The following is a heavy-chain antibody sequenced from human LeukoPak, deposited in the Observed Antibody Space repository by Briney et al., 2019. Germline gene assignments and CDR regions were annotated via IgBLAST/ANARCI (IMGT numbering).Heavy chain of an antibody. Sequence: PGGSLRLSCAASGFTFSSYGVHWVRQAPGKGLEWVAFIRYDGSNKYYADSVKGRFTISRDNSKNTLYLQMNSLRAEDTAVYYCARWQQLIHYFDYWGQGTLVTVSS. CDR2: IRYDGSNK. CDR1: GFTFSSYG. V-gene: IGHV3-30*02. J-gene: IGHJ4*02. CDR3: ARWQQLIHYFDY. D-gene: IGHD6-13*01.